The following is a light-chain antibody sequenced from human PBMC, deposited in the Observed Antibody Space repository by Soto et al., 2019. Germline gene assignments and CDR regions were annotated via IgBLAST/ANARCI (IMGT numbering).Light chain of an antibody. V-gene: IGLV6-57*04. CDR1: GGSIASNY. Sequence: LTQPHSVSESPGKTVTISCTRSGGSIASNYVQWYQQRPGSAPTTVIYEDNQRPSGVPDRFSGSIDSSSNSASLTISGLKTEDEADYYCQSYDSSNPVVFGGGTQLTVL. J-gene: IGLJ2*01. CDR2: EDN. CDR3: QSYDSSNPVV.